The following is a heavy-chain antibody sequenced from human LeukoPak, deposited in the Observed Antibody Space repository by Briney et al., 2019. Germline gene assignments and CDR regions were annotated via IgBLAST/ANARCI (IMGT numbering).Heavy chain of an antibody. J-gene: IGHJ4*02. CDR3: ANSGYSYGFDY. CDR2: ISYDGSNK. V-gene: IGHV3-30-3*01. D-gene: IGHD5-18*01. Sequence: GRSLRLSCAASGFTFSSYATHWVRQAPGKGLEWVAVISYDGSNKYYADSVKGRFTISRDNSKNTLYLQMNSLRAEDTAVYYCANSGYSYGFDYWGQGTLVTVSS. CDR1: GFTFSSYA.